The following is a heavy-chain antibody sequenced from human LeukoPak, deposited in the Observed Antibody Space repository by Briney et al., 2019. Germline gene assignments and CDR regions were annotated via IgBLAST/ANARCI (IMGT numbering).Heavy chain of an antibody. CDR2: ISGSGDNT. CDR3: ARAFYDFLTGYPAYFDY. Sequence: PGGTLRLSCAASGFTFSSHGMSWVRQAPGKGLEWVSTISGSGDNTYYADSVKGRFTISRDNAKNSLYLQMNSLRAEDTAVYYCARAFYDFLTGYPAYFDYWGQGTLVTVSS. D-gene: IGHD3-9*01. V-gene: IGHV3-23*01. J-gene: IGHJ4*02. CDR1: GFTFSSHG.